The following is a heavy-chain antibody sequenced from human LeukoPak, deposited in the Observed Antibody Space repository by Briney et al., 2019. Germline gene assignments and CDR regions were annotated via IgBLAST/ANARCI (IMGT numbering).Heavy chain of an antibody. V-gene: IGHV4-34*01. Sequence: SETLSLTCAVYGGSFSGYYWGWIRQPPGKGLEWIGSIYYSGSTYYNPSLKSRVTISVDTSKNQFSLKLSSVTAADTAVYYCARQTHAYYYDSSGYFDYWGQGTLVTVSS. CDR3: ARQTHAYYYDSSGYFDY. CDR2: IYYSGST. D-gene: IGHD3-22*01. J-gene: IGHJ4*02. CDR1: GGSFSGYY.